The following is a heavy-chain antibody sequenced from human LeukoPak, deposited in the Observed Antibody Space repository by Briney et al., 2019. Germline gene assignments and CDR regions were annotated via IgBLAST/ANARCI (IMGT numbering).Heavy chain of an antibody. CDR1: GFTFTTYW. V-gene: IGHV3-7*01. CDR3: ARDPYNGAYSEGYYYYYMDV. CDR2: IKQDGTEK. D-gene: IGHD1-1*01. Sequence: TGGSLRLSCTASGFTFTTYWMSWVRHPPGKGLEWVANIKQDGTEKYYVDSVKGRFTISRDNAKNSLYLQMNSLRVEDTAIYYCARDPYNGAYSEGYYYYYMDVWGKGTTVTVSS. J-gene: IGHJ6*03.